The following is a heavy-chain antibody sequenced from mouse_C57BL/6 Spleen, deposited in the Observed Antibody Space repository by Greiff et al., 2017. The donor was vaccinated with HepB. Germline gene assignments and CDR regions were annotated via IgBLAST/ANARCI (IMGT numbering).Heavy chain of an antibody. D-gene: IGHD1-1*01. Sequence: EVQLQQSGPELVKPGASVKMSCKASGYTFTDYNMHWVKQSHGKSLEWIGYINPNNGGTSYNQKFKGKATLTVNKSSSTAYMELRSLTSEDSAVYYCARVLITTVVDAMDYWGQGTSVTVSS. CDR1: GYTFTDYN. V-gene: IGHV1-22*01. J-gene: IGHJ4*01. CDR2: INPNNGGT. CDR3: ARVLITTVVDAMDY.